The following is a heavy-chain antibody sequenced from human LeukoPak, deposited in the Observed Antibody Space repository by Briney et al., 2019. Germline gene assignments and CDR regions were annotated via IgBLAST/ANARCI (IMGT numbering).Heavy chain of an antibody. CDR1: GYTFTGYY. D-gene: IGHD1-26*01. CDR2: INPNSGGT. Sequence: ASVKVSCKASGYTFTGYYMHWVRQAPGQGLEWMGWINPNSGGTNYAQKFQGRVTMTTDTSTSTAYMELRSLRSDDTAVYYCAREIVGAKSHAFDIWGQGTMVTVSS. CDR3: AREIVGAKSHAFDI. V-gene: IGHV1-2*02. J-gene: IGHJ3*02.